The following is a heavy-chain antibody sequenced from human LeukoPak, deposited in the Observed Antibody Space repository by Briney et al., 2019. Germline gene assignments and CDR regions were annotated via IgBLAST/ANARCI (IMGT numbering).Heavy chain of an antibody. CDR2: ISGSGGST. V-gene: IGHV3-23*01. Sequence: PGGSLRLSCAASGFTFSSYAMSWVRQAPGKGLEWVSAISGSGGSTYYADSVKGRFTITRDNSKNTLYLQMNSLRAEDTAVYYCAKGLTIFGVVIDYWGQGTLVTVSS. CDR1: GFTFSSYA. CDR3: AKGLTIFGVVIDY. D-gene: IGHD3-3*01. J-gene: IGHJ4*02.